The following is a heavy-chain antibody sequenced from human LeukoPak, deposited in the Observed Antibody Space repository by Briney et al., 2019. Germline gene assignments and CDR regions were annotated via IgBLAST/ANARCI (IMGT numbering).Heavy chain of an antibody. Sequence: PGGSLRLSCAASGFTFSSYWMSWVRQAPGKGLEWVANIKQDGSEKYYVDSVKGRFTISRDSAKNSLYLQMNSLRAEDTAVYYCARADDSGSSDYYYYYMDVWGKGTTVTVSS. CDR3: ARADDSGSSDYYYYYMDV. D-gene: IGHD1-26*01. J-gene: IGHJ6*03. CDR2: IKQDGSEK. V-gene: IGHV3-7*01. CDR1: GFTFSSYW.